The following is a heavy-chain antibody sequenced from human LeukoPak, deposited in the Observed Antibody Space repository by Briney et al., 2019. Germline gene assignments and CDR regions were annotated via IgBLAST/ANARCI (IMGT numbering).Heavy chain of an antibody. CDR2: IYHSGST. CDR3: AREDTAMVRGIDY. J-gene: IGHJ4*02. CDR1: GYSISSGYY. Sequence: PSETLSLTCTVSGYSISSGYYWGWIRQPPGKGLEWIGSIYHSGSTYYNPSLKSRVTISVDTSKNQFSLKLSSVTAADTAVYYCAREDTAMVRGIDYWGQGTLVTVSS. D-gene: IGHD5-18*01. V-gene: IGHV4-38-2*02.